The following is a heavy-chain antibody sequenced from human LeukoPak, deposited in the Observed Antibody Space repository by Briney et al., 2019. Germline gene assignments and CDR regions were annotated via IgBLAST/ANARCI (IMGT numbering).Heavy chain of an antibody. CDR2: IWYDGSNK. CDR1: GFTFRRHG. CDR3: ARDITSRYLDY. V-gene: IGHV3-33*01. J-gene: IGHJ4*02. D-gene: IGHD1-14*01. Sequence: PGGSLRLSCEASGFTFRRHGMHWVRQAPGKGLEWVAVIWYDGSNKYYADSVKGRFTISRDNSTNTLYLQMNSLRAEDTALYYCARDITSRYLDYWGQGTLVTVSS.